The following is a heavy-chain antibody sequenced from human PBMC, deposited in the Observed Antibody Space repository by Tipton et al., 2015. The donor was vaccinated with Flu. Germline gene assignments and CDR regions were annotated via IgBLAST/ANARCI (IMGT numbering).Heavy chain of an antibody. CDR1: GGSFSGYY. CDR3: ARARYYDFWSGYYGMDV. CDR2: INHSGST. D-gene: IGHD3-3*01. J-gene: IGHJ6*02. Sequence: LRLSCAVYGGSFSGYYWSWIRQPPGKGLEWIGEINHSGSTNYNPSLKSRVTISVDTSKNQFSLKLSSVTAADTAVYYCARARYYDFWSGYYGMDVWGQGTTVTVSS. V-gene: IGHV4-34*01.